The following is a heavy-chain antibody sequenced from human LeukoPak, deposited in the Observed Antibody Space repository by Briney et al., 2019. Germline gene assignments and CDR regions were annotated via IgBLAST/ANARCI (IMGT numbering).Heavy chain of an antibody. CDR1: GYTLTELS. V-gene: IGHV1-24*01. Sequence: ASVKVSCKVSGYTLTELSMYWVRQAPGKGLEWMGGSNPEDGETIYAQKFQGRVTMTEDTSTDTAYMELSSLRSEDTAVYYCASPTAGGNPYWGQGTLVTVSS. J-gene: IGHJ4*02. CDR2: SNPEDGET. CDR3: ASPTAGGNPY. D-gene: IGHD1-26*01.